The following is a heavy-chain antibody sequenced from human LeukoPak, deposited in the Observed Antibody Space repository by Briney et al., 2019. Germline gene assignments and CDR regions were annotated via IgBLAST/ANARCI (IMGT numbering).Heavy chain of an antibody. CDR1: GESFSGYY. CDR3: ARGGYSGYDFGA. D-gene: IGHD5-12*01. V-gene: IGHV4-34*01. Sequence: PSETLSLTCAIYGESFSGYYWNWIRQPPGKGLEWIGEINHSGSTNYNASLKSRVTISIDTSKNQFSLKLSSVTAADTAVYYCARGGYSGYDFGAWGQETLVTVSS. CDR2: INHSGST. J-gene: IGHJ5*02.